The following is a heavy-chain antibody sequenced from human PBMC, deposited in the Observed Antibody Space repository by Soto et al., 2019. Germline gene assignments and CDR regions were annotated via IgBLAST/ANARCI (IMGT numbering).Heavy chain of an antibody. D-gene: IGHD1-20*01. Sequence: SLRLSWTSSLFTFGDYAMRLFLHAPGKGLELVGFIRSKAYGGTTEYAASVKGRFTISRDDSKSIAYLQMNSLKTEDTAVYYCTRRSYNWNPFDYWGQGTLVTSPQ. CDR3: TRRSYNWNPFDY. CDR1: LFTFGDYA. V-gene: IGHV3-49*03. CDR2: IRSKAYGGTT. J-gene: IGHJ4*02.